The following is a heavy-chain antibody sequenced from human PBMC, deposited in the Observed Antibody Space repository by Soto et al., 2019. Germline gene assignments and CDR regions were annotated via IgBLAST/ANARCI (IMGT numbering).Heavy chain of an antibody. CDR3: AREENVGMATTVYFQH. V-gene: IGHV1-46*01. CDR1: GYTFTSYY. Sequence: GASVKVSCKASGYTFTSYYMHWVRQAPGQGLEWMGIINPSGGSTSYAQKFQGRVTMTRDTSTSIVYMELSSLRSEDTAVYYCAREENVGMATTVYFQHWGQGTLVTVSS. J-gene: IGHJ1*01. CDR2: INPSGGST. D-gene: IGHD1-1*01.